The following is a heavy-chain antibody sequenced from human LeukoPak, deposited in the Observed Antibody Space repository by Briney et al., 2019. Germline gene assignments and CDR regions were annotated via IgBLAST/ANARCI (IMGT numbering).Heavy chain of an antibody. CDR3: AKELHGSGNYAFDY. Sequence: GGSLRLSCAASGFTFRSCALSWVRQAPGKGLEWVSPVSVNGGTTYYADSVKGRFTISRDNSKNTLYLQMNSLRAEDTAVYFCAKELHGSGNYAFDYWGQGTLVTVSS. D-gene: IGHD3-10*01. J-gene: IGHJ4*02. CDR1: GFTFRSCA. V-gene: IGHV3-23*01. CDR2: VSVNGGTT.